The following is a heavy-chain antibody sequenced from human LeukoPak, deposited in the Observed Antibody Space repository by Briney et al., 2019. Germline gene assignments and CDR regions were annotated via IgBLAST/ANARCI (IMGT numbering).Heavy chain of an antibody. CDR1: GFTFSSYA. CDR2: ISGSGGST. V-gene: IGHV3-23*01. CDR3: AKDHDDSSGWYHDY. J-gene: IGHJ4*02. D-gene: IGHD6-19*01. Sequence: GGSLRLSCAASGFTFSSYAMSWVRQAPGKGLEWVSAISGSGGSTYYADSVKGRFTISRDNSKNTLYLQMNSLRAEDTAVYYCAKDHDDSSGWYHDYWGQGALVTVSS.